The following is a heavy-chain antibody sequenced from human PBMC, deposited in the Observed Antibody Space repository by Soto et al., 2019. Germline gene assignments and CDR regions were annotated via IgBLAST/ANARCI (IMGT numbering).Heavy chain of an antibody. J-gene: IGHJ6*02. Sequence: QVQLVQSGAEVKKPGSSVKVSCKASGGTFSSYAISWVRQAPGQGLEWMGGIIPISETTNYAQKFQGRVTITADESKSTADRELSSLRSEDTAVYYCARSQGSSTSLEIYYYYYYGMDVWGQGTKVTVSS. D-gene: IGHD2-2*01. CDR3: ARSQGSSTSLEIYYYYYYGMDV. CDR2: IIPISETT. CDR1: GGTFSSYA. V-gene: IGHV1-69*01.